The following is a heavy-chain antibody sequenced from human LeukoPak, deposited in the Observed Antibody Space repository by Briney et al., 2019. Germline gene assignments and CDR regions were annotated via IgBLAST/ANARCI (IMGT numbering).Heavy chain of an antibody. CDR3: ARHQSSSGFLEVFDI. CDR1: GASISSYY. CDR2: IYTSGST. D-gene: IGHD3-22*01. J-gene: IGHJ3*02. V-gene: IGHV4-4*07. Sequence: PSETLSLTCTAPGASISSYYWSWFRRPAGKGLERIARIYTSGSTNYNPSLKSRVTMSVDTSKNQFSLKLSSVTAADTAVYYCARHQSSSGFLEVFDIWGQGTMVTVSS.